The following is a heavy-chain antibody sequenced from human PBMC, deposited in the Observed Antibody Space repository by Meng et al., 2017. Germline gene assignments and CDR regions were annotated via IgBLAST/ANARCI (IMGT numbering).Heavy chain of an antibody. J-gene: IGHJ4*02. CDR3: AIDAVNSGYGQGVDY. CDR1: GFTFSSYA. CDR2: ISYDGSNK. Sequence: GGSLRLSCAASGFTFSSYAMHWVRQAPGKGLEWVAVISYDGSNKYYADSVKGRFTISRDNSKNTLYLQMNSLRAEDTAVYYCAIDAVNSGYGQGVDYWGQGTLVTVSS. D-gene: IGHD5-12*01. V-gene: IGHV3-30*01.